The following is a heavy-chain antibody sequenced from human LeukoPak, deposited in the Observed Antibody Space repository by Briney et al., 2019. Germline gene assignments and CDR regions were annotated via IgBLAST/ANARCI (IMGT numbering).Heavy chain of an antibody. Sequence: PGGSLRLSCAASGFTFSSYAMHWVRQAPGKGLEWVAVISYDGSNKYYADSVKGRFTISRDNSKNTLYLQMNSLRAEDTAVYYCARERGYSGYVDFLYYMDVWGKGTTVTVSS. CDR3: ARERGYSGYVDFLYYMDV. J-gene: IGHJ6*03. CDR2: ISYDGSNK. V-gene: IGHV3-30*04. CDR1: GFTFSSYA. D-gene: IGHD5-12*01.